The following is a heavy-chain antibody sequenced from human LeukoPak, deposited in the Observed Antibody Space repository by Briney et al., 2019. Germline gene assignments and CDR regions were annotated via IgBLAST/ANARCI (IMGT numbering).Heavy chain of an antibody. D-gene: IGHD2/OR15-2a*01. CDR1: GFTFSSYS. CDR3: AKDTEYLGRYFDY. J-gene: IGHJ4*02. Sequence: GGSLRLSCAASGFTFSSYSMNWVRQAPGKGLEWVSSISSSSSNIYYADSVKGRFTISRDNAKNSLYLQMNSLRVEDTAVYYCAKDTEYLGRYFDYWGQGTLVTVSS. V-gene: IGHV3-21*01. CDR2: ISSSSSNI.